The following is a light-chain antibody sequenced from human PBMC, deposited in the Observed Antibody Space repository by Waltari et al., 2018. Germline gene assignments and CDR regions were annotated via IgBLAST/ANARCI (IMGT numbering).Light chain of an antibody. J-gene: IGKJ1*01. CDR1: QSLLYNSNDKNY. CDR3: QQYYSRRT. V-gene: IGKV4-1*01. Sequence: DIVLTQSPASLAVSLGERATINCKSSQSLLYNSNDKNYLAWYQQQPGQPPKLLIYWASTRHSGVPDRCSGSGSATDFTLTISSLQAEDVAVYYCQQYYSRRTFGQGTKVEIK. CDR2: WAS.